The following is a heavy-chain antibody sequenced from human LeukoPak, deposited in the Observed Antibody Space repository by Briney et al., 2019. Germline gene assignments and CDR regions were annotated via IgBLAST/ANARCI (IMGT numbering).Heavy chain of an antibody. CDR2: IKPKSGGT. J-gene: IGHJ6*03. V-gene: IGHV1-2*02. CDR3: GRVLDYVGTSFRPPEKYYYYYIDV. D-gene: IGHD3-16*01. Sequence: ASVKVSCKASGYDFNGYYIHWVRQTPGQGLEWMGWIKPKSGGTGYAEEFQGRVTMTSDRSVTTAYLEVRRLRSDDTAVYYCGRVLDYVGTSFRPPEKYYYYYIDVRGQGTTVAVSS. CDR1: GYDFNGYY.